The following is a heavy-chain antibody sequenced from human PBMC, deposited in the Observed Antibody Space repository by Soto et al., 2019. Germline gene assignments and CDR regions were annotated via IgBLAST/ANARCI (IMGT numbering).Heavy chain of an antibody. CDR1: GDTFNSYV. Sequence: QVQLVQSGAEVKRPGSSVKVSCESSGDTFNSYVISWVRQAPGQGLEWMGGVIPIIGVTHYAQKFQGRLTIAALSSTGTAYMELTKLDSDVTALYYCARESLGAKGADHWGQGTLVTVSS. CDR2: VIPIIGVT. J-gene: IGHJ4*02. CDR3: ARESLGAKGADH. D-gene: IGHD7-27*01. V-gene: IGHV1-69*17.